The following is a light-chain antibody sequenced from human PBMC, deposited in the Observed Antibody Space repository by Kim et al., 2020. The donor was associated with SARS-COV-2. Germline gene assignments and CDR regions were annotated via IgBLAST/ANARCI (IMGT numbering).Light chain of an antibody. Sequence: SYELTQPPSVSVAPGKTARITCGGNNIGSKSVHWYQQKPGQAPVLVIYYDSDRPSGIPERFSGSNSGNTATLTIRRVEAGDEADYYCQVWYSSSDHPPYV. CDR3: QVWYSSSDHPPYV. J-gene: IGLJ1*01. CDR2: YDS. V-gene: IGLV3-21*04. CDR1: NIGSKS.